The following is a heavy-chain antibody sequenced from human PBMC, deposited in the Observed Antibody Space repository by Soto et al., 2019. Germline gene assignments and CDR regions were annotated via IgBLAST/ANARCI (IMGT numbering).Heavy chain of an antibody. D-gene: IGHD3-22*01. Sequence: PSETLSLTCTVSGGSISRYYWSWIRQPPGKGLEWIGYIYYSGSTNYNPSLKSRVTISVDTSKNQFSLKLSSVTAADTAVYYCARGKRRDSSGYYLDYWGQGTLVTVSS. V-gene: IGHV4-59*01. J-gene: IGHJ4*02. CDR3: ARGKRRDSSGYYLDY. CDR2: IYYSGST. CDR1: GGSISRYY.